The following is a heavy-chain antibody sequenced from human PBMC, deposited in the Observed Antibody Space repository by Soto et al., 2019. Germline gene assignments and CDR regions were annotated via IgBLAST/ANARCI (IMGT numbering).Heavy chain of an antibody. CDR2: MNPNSGNT. CDR1: GYTFTSYD. V-gene: IGHV1-8*01. D-gene: IGHD2-8*01. J-gene: IGHJ3*02. CDR3: ATWGGTNGVLEAFDI. Sequence: ASVKVSCKASGYTFTSYDINWVRQATGQGLEWMGWMNPNSGNTGYAQKFQGRVTMTRNTSISTAYMELSSLRSEYTAVYYCATWGGTNGVLEAFDIWGQGTMVTVSS.